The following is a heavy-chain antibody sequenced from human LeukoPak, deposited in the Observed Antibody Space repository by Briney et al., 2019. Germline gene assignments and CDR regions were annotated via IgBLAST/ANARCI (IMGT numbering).Heavy chain of an antibody. D-gene: IGHD5-24*01. J-gene: IGHJ4*02. V-gene: IGHV3-33*01. Sequence: GGSLRLSCAASGFTFSSYGMHWVRQAPGKGLEWVAVIWYDGSNKYYADSVKGRFTISRDNSKNTLYLQMNSLRAEDTAVYYCAREADEMATTYYFDYWGQGALVTVSS. CDR3: AREADEMATTYYFDY. CDR2: IWYDGSNK. CDR1: GFTFSSYG.